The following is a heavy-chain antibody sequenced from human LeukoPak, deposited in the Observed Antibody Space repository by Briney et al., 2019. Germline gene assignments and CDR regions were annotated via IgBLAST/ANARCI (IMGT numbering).Heavy chain of an antibody. D-gene: IGHD6-6*01. V-gene: IGHV1-18*01. J-gene: IGHJ4*02. CDR3: ARSYSSSSNFDY. CDR2: ISAYTGNT. CDR1: GYPFTSYG. Sequence: ASVKLSCKASGYPFTSYGITWVRQAPGQGPEWMGWISAYTGNTNYAEKFQGRVSITTGTSTTTAYMELRSLRADDTAVYYCARSYSSSSNFDYWGQGTLVTVSS.